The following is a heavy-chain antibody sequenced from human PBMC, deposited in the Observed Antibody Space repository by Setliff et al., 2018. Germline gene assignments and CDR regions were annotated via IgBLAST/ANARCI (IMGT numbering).Heavy chain of an antibody. Sequence: LSLTCTVSDGSLSTYYWSWIRQPPGKGLEFIGYVYYSGTAKYSPSLRSRLTISVDTSKNQFSLKLRSVTAADTAVYYCARGGTFRYFDFWGQGAPVTVSS. D-gene: IGHD5-12*01. J-gene: IGHJ4*02. CDR1: DGSLSTYY. CDR2: VYYSGTA. V-gene: IGHV4-59*01. CDR3: ARGGTFRYFDF.